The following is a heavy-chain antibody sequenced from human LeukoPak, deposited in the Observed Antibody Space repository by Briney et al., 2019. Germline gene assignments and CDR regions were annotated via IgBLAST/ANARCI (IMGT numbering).Heavy chain of an antibody. CDR2: INPNSGGT. CDR1: GYTFTGYY. CDR3: ARGYYGSELRSWFDP. V-gene: IGHV1-2*02. J-gene: IGHJ5*02. Sequence: ASVKVSCKASGYTFTGYYMHWVRQAPGQGLEWMGWINPNSGGTNYAQKFQGRVTMTRDTSISTAYMELSSLRSEDTAVYYCARGYYGSELRSWFDPWGQGTLVTVSS. D-gene: IGHD3-10*01.